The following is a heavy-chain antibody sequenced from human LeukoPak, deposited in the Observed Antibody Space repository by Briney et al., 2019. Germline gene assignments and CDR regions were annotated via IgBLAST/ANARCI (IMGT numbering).Heavy chain of an antibody. J-gene: IGHJ4*02. CDR1: GFTFSSYA. V-gene: IGHV3-23*01. CDR2: ISGSGGST. CDR3: AKPWYSSSWYDYYFDY. Sequence: GGSLRLSCAASGFTFSSYAMSWVRQAPGKGLEWVSAISGSGGSTYYADSVKGRFTISRDNSKNTLYLQMNSLRAEDTAVYYCAKPWYSSSWYDYYFDYWGQGTLVTVSS. D-gene: IGHD6-13*01.